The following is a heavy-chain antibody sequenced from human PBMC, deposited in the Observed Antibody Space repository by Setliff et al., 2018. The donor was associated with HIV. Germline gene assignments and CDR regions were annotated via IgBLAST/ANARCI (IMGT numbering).Heavy chain of an antibody. V-gene: IGHV2-5*01. CDR1: GFSLSTSGVA. CDR2: VYWNDNK. CDR3: ARGIATAGSVDV. D-gene: IGHD6-13*01. Sequence: SGPTLVNPTQTLTLTYTFSGFSLSTSGVAVGWIRQPPGKALEWPALVYWNDNKRYSPSLNSRLTITKDTSKDQVVLTMTNMDPVDTGKYYCARGIATAGSVDVWGQGTAITVSS. J-gene: IGHJ6*02.